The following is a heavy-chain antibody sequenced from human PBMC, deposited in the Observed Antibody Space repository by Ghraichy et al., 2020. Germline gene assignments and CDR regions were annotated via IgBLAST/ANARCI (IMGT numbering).Heavy chain of an antibody. D-gene: IGHD3-10*01. J-gene: IGHJ4*02. CDR1: GFTFSSYS. Sequence: LSLTCAASGFTFSSYSMNWVRQAPGKGLEWVSSISSSSSYIYYADSVKGRFTISRDNAKNSLYLQMNSLRAEDTAVYYCARGHDEYYYGSGSYSAIDYWGQGTLVTVSS. CDR3: ARGHDEYYYGSGSYSAIDY. CDR2: ISSSSSYI. V-gene: IGHV3-21*01.